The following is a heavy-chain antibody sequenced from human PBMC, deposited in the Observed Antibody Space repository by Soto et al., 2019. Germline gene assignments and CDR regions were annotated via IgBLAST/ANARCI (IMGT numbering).Heavy chain of an antibody. Sequence: PGGSLRLSCAASGFIFRNYAMSWVRQAPGKGLKWVSSINDNGGSTYSADSVKGRFTISRDNSKNTVYMQMSSLRVEDTAVYYCAKPDIVLVPAAMKGGGAFDIWGQGTMVTVSS. CDR3: AKPDIVLVPAAMKGGGAFDI. V-gene: IGHV3-23*01. CDR1: GFIFRNYA. D-gene: IGHD2-2*01. CDR2: INDNGGST. J-gene: IGHJ3*02.